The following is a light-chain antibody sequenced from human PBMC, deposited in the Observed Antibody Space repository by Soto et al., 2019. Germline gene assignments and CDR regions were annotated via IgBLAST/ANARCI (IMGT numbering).Light chain of an antibody. CDR2: GSS. J-gene: IGKJ3*01. CDR3: QQYSNMPPFT. CDR1: QRISISY. Sequence: EIVLTQSPGTLSVSPGEGVTLSCRASQRISISYLAWYQQKPGQAPRLLIYGSSTRATGIPDRFSGSGSETDFTLTISRLEPEDFAVYYCQQYSNMPPFTFGPGTKVDIK. V-gene: IGKV3-20*01.